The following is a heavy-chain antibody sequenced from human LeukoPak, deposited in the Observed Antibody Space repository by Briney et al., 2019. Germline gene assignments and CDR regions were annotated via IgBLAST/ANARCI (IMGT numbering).Heavy chain of an antibody. J-gene: IGHJ4*02. D-gene: IGHD2-21*02. CDR2: IIPIFGTA. CDR1: GGTFSSYA. Sequence: SVKVSCKASGGTFSSYAISWVRQAPGQGLEWRGGIIPIFGTANYAQKFQGRVTITTDESTSTAYMELSSLRSEDTAVYYCARGLCGDCYSPLHYWGQGTLVTVSS. CDR3: ARGLCGDCYSPLHY. V-gene: IGHV1-69*05.